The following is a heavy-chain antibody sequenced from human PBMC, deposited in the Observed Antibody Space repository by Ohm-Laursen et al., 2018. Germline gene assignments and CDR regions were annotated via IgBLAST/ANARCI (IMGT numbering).Heavy chain of an antibody. Sequence: SDTLSLTCAVYGGSFSGYYWSWIRQPPGKGLEWIGEINHSGSTNYNPSLKSRVTISVDTSKNQFSLKLSSVTAADTAVYYCARRANSAYPYYLDHWGQGTLVTVSS. V-gene: IGHV4-34*01. CDR3: ARRANSAYPYYLDH. CDR1: GGSFSGYY. CDR2: INHSGST. D-gene: IGHD3-22*01. J-gene: IGHJ4*02.